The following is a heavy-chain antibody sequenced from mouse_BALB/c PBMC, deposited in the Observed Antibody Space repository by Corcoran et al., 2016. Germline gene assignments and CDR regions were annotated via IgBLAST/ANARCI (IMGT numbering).Heavy chain of an antibody. D-gene: IGHD1-2*01. CDR2: INTYTGEP. CDR1: GYTFTNYG. J-gene: IGHJ4*01. CDR3: ARLTTAHYYAMDY. Sequence: QIQLVQSGPELKKPGETVKISCKASGYTFTNYGMTWVKQAPGKGLKWMGWINTYTGEPTYADDFKGRFAFSLETSASTAYLQINNLKNEDTATYFCARLTTAHYYAMDYWGQGTSVTVSS. V-gene: IGHV9-3-1*01.